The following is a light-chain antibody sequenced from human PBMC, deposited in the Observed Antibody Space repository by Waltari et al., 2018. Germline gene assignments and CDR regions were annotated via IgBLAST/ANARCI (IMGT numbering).Light chain of an antibody. CDR3: SSYMDTTALEL. CDR1: SSDIGSYNY. J-gene: IGLJ2*01. Sequence: QSALTQPASVSGSPGQSITISCTGTSSDIGSYNYVSWYQQHPGKAPKLIIFDVTNRPSACSNRFSCSKSVTTDSLIISGLQGEDEADYYCSSYMDTTALELFGGGTSLTVL. V-gene: IGLV2-14*03. CDR2: DVT.